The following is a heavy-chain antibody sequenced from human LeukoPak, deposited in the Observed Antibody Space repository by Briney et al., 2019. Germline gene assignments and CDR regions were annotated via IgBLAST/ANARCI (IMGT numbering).Heavy chain of an antibody. J-gene: IGHJ6*02. Sequence: SETLSLTCTVSGGSISSSSYYWGWIRQPPGKGLEWIGSIYYSGSTYYNPSLKSRVTISVDTSKNQFSLKLSSVTAADTAVYYCARPGLSGPADYGMDVWGQGTTVTVSS. CDR1: GGSISSSSYY. V-gene: IGHV4-39*01. CDR2: IYYSGST. CDR3: ARPGLSGPADYGMDV. D-gene: IGHD2-15*01.